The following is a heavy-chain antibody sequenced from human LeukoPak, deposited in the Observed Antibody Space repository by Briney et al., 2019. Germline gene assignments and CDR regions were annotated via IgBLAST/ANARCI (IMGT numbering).Heavy chain of an antibody. J-gene: IGHJ4*02. CDR2: INPNSGCT. CDR3: ARAPSSSGGLRLGFY. CDR1: GYTFTGYY. V-gene: IGHV1-2*02. Sequence: ASVKVSCMASGYTFTGYYMHWVRQAPGQGLEWMGLINPNSGCTNYAQKFQGRVTMTRDTSISTAYMELSRLRSDDTAVYYCARAPSSSGGLRLGFYWGQGTLVTVSS. D-gene: IGHD6-13*01.